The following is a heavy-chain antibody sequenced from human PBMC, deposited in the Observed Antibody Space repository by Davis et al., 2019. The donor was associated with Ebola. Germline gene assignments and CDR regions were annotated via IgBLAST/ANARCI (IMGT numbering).Heavy chain of an antibody. V-gene: IGHV3-23*01. Sequence: GESLKISCAASGFTFSSYAMGWVRQAPGKGLQWVSTISGSGGSTYYADSVKGRFTISRDNSKNTLYLQMNSLRTEDTAVYYCAKDKIAAAGTPYYYYYGMDVWGQGTTVTVSS. CDR1: GFTFSSYA. CDR3: AKDKIAAAGTPYYYYYGMDV. D-gene: IGHD6-13*01. CDR2: ISGSGGST. J-gene: IGHJ6*02.